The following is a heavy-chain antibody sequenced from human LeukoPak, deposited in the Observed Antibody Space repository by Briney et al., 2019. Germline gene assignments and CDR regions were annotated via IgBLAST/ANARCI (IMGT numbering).Heavy chain of an antibody. Sequence: PGGSLRLSCAASGYRFSPYWMSWVRQAPGKGLEWVANIKQDGSEKYYVDSVKGRFTISRDNAKNSLYLQMNSLRAEDTAVYYCARDSYYYDSSGYSAEYFQHWGQGTLVTVPS. CDR2: IKQDGSEK. D-gene: IGHD3-22*01. V-gene: IGHV3-7*01. CDR1: GYRFSPYW. CDR3: ARDSYYYDSSGYSAEYFQH. J-gene: IGHJ1*01.